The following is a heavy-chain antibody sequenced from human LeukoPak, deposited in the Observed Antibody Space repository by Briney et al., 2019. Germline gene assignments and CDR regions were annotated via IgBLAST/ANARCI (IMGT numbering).Heavy chain of an antibody. J-gene: IGHJ2*01. V-gene: IGHV4-61*02. CDR2: IYSTGST. Sequence: RTSQTLSLTCIVSGGSISSGSYYWSWIRQPAGKGLEWIERIYSTGSTSYNHSLKRRVTILVDTSKNQFSLELSSMTAADTAVYYCAGIGWYFDLWGRGTLVTVSS. CDR1: GGSISSGSYY. CDR3: AGIGWYFDL.